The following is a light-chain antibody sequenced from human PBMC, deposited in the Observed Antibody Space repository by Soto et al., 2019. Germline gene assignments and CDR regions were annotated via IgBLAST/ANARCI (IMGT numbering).Light chain of an antibody. J-gene: IGKJ3*01. Sequence: EIVLTQSPGTLSLSPGERATPSCRASQSVSSSYLAWYQQKPGQAPRLLIYGASSRATGIPDRFSGSGSGTDFTLTISRLEPEDFAVYYCQQYGSSPPVTFGPGTKVDI. V-gene: IGKV3-20*01. CDR2: GAS. CDR1: QSVSSSY. CDR3: QQYGSSPPVT.